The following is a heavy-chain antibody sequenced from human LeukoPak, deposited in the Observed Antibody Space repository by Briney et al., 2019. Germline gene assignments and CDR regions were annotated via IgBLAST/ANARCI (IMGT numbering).Heavy chain of an antibody. CDR2: VSGSGVST. J-gene: IGHJ4*02. V-gene: IGHV3-23*01. CDR3: ARIGVEMATMRGPFDY. CDR1: GFTFTDYA. D-gene: IGHD5-24*01. Sequence: GGSLRLSCAASGFTFTDYAMSRVRQAPGKGLEWVSGVSGSGVSTYYADSVKGRFTISRDNSKNTLYLQMNSLRAEDTAVYYCARIGVEMATMRGPFDYWGQGTLVTVSS.